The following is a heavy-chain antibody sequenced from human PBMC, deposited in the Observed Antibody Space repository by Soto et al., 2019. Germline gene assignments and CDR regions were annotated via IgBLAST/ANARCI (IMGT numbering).Heavy chain of an antibody. V-gene: IGHV1-69*06. Sequence: VQLMQSGAEVKQPGSSVKVSCKASGGTFSSHSINWVRQAPGQGLEWMGGIITLSGTANYAQNFQGRVTITADKSTSTAYMELNSLRSDDTAVYYCAREVGYGDFSAALLDWGQGTLVTVSS. CDR1: GGTFSSHS. J-gene: IGHJ4*02. D-gene: IGHD4-17*01. CDR2: IITLSGTA. CDR3: AREVGYGDFSAALLD.